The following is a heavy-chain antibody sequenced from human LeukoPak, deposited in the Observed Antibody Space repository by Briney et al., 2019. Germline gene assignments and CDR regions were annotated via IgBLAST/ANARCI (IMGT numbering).Heavy chain of an antibody. CDR2: IYYSGST. CDR1: GGSISSSNYY. Sequence: SETLSLTCTVSGGSISSSNYYWGWIRQPPGKGLEWIGSIYYSGSTYYDPSLKSRVTISVDTSKNQFSLKLSSVTAADTAVYYCARRTYYYDSSGYYYVGPVDYWGQGTLVTVSS. D-gene: IGHD3-22*01. J-gene: IGHJ4*02. CDR3: ARRTYYYDSSGYYYVGPVDY. V-gene: IGHV4-39*01.